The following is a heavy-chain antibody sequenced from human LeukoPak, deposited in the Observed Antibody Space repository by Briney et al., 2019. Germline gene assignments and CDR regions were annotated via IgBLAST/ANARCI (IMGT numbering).Heavy chain of an antibody. Sequence: ASVKVSCKASGYTFTSYGISWVRQAPGQGLEWMGWISAYNGNTNYAQKLQGRVTMTTDTSTSTAYMELRSLRSDDTAVYYCARDFQTTIFGVVIIPYYYYGMDVWGQGATVTVSS. D-gene: IGHD3-3*01. J-gene: IGHJ6*02. CDR2: ISAYNGNT. CDR3: ARDFQTTIFGVVIIPYYYYGMDV. V-gene: IGHV1-18*01. CDR1: GYTFTSYG.